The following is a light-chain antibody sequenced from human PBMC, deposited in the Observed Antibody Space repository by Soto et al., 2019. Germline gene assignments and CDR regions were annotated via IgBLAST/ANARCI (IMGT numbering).Light chain of an antibody. Sequence: DIVMTQSPDSLAVSLGERATINCKSSQSVLYSSNNKNYLAWYQQKPGQPPKLLIYWASTRESGVPDRFSGSGSRTDFTLTISSLQAEDVGVYYCQQYYSTPPYTFGQGTKLEIK. CDR1: QSVLYSSNNKNY. J-gene: IGKJ2*01. V-gene: IGKV4-1*01. CDR2: WAS. CDR3: QQYYSTPPYT.